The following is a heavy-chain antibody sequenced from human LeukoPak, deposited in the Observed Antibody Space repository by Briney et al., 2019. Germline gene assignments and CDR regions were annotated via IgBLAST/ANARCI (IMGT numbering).Heavy chain of an antibody. CDR1: GFTVSSYA. CDR2: ISYDGSSK. Sequence: GGSLRLSCAASGFTVSSYAMHWVRQAPGKGLEWVAVISYDGSSKYYADSVKGRFTISRDNSKNTLYRQMNTLRAEDTAVYYCARDRPHFDYWGQGTLVTVSS. V-gene: IGHV3-30-3*01. J-gene: IGHJ4*02. CDR3: ARDRPHFDY.